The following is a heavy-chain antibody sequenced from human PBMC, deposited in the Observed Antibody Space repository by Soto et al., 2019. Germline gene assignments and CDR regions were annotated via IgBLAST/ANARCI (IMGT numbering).Heavy chain of an antibody. D-gene: IGHD6-13*01. CDR2: ISSSGGST. J-gene: IGHJ5*02. CDR3: AKKIASAGRPTWFDP. CDR1: GFTFSSYA. V-gene: IGHV3-23*01. Sequence: PGGSLRLSCAASGFTFSSYAMSWVRQAPGKGLEWVSTISSSGGSTYYADSVKGRFTISRDNSKNTLYLQMNSLRAEDTAVYYCAKKIASAGRPTWFDPWGQGTLVTVSS.